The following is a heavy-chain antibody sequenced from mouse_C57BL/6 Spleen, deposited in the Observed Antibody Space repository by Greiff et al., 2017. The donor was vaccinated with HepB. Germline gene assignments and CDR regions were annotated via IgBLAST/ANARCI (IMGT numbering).Heavy chain of an antibody. Sequence: QVQLQQSGAELVRPGSSVKLSCKASGYTFTSYWMHWVKQRPIQGLEWIGNIDPSDSETHYNQKFKDKATLTVDKSSSTAYMQLSSLTSEDSAVYYCARSPITTVVATPYFDYWGQGTTLTVSS. CDR3: ARSPITTVVATPYFDY. D-gene: IGHD1-1*01. CDR1: GYTFTSYW. CDR2: IDPSDSET. J-gene: IGHJ2*01. V-gene: IGHV1-52*01.